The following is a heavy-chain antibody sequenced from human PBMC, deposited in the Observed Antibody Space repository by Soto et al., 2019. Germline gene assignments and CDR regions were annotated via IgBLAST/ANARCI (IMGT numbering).Heavy chain of an antibody. J-gene: IGHJ3*02. CDR1: GFTFSSYA. D-gene: IGHD6-19*01. CDR2: ISSNGGST. V-gene: IGHV3-64D*08. CDR3: ARVEQWLAHDAFDI. Sequence: GGSLRLSCSASGFTFSSYAMHWVRQAPGKGLEYVSAISSNGGSTYYADSVKGRFTISRDNSKNTLYLQMSSLRAEDTAVYYCARVEQWLAHDAFDIWGQGTMVTVSS.